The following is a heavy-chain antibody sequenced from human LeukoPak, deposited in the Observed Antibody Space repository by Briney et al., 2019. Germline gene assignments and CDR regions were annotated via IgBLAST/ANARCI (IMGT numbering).Heavy chain of an antibody. Sequence: GGSLRLSCAASGFTFSTYWMAWVRQAPGKGPEWVANIKRDGSEKYYVESVKGRFTISRDNAKNSLFLQMKSLTAEDTSIYYCARDSSGNLDYWGQGALVTVSS. J-gene: IGHJ4*02. CDR1: GFTFSTYW. V-gene: IGHV3-7*01. CDR3: ARDSSGNLDY. D-gene: IGHD1-26*01. CDR2: IKRDGSEK.